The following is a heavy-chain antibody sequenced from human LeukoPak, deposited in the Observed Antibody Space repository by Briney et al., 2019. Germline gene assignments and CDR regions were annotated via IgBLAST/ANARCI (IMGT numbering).Heavy chain of an antibody. J-gene: IGHJ5*02. Sequence: GGSLRLSCAASGFTFSDYYMSWIRQAPGKGLEWVSYISSSGSTIYYADSVKGRFTISRDNAKNSLYLQMNSLRAEDTAVYYCARERYSSSSENWFDPWGQGTLVTVSS. V-gene: IGHV3-11*01. D-gene: IGHD6-6*01. CDR1: GFTFSDYY. CDR3: ARERYSSSSENWFDP. CDR2: ISSSGSTI.